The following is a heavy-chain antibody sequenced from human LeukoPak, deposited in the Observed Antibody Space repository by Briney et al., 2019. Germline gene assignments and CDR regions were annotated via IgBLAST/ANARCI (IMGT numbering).Heavy chain of an antibody. Sequence: PGGSLRLSWAASGFTFSSYAMHWVRQAPGKGLEWVAVISYDGSNKYYADSVKGRFTISRDNSKNTLYLQMNSLRAEDTAVYYCARRGQWLVYWGQGTLVTVSS. J-gene: IGHJ4*02. CDR2: ISYDGSNK. D-gene: IGHD6-19*01. CDR1: GFTFSSYA. CDR3: ARRGQWLVY. V-gene: IGHV3-30*04.